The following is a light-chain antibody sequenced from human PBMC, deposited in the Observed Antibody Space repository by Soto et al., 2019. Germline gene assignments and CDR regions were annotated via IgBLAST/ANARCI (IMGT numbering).Light chain of an antibody. CDR1: SSNVGSYNL. CDR3: CSYAGSSTFYV. CDR2: EGS. V-gene: IGLV2-23*01. Sequence: QSALTQPVSVSGSPGQSITISCSETSSNVGSYNLVSWYQQHPGKAPKLMIYEGSKRPSGVSNRFSGSKSGNTASLTISGLQAEDEADYYCCSYAGSSTFYVFGTGTKLTVL. J-gene: IGLJ1*01.